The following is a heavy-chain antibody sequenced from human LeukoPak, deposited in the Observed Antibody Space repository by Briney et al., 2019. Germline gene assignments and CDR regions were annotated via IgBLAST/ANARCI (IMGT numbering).Heavy chain of an antibody. CDR3: AASYDFWGGYLNHDY. V-gene: IGHV1-2*02. CDR1: GYTFTGYY. CDR2: INPNSGDT. D-gene: IGHD3-3*01. Sequence: GVSVKVSCKASGYTFTGYYMHWVRQAPGQGLEWMGWINPNSGDTNYAQKLQGRVTMTGDTSISTAYMELSRLKSDDTAVYYCAASYDFWGGYLNHDYWGQGTLVTVSS. J-gene: IGHJ4*02.